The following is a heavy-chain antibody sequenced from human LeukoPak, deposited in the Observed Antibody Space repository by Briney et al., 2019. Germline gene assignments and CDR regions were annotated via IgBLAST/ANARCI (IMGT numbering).Heavy chain of an antibody. CDR1: GFTVSSNY. D-gene: IGHD2-8*02. CDR3: ARGTLGACTGARCYPFDS. CDR2: IYSGGST. Sequence: GGSLRLSCAASGFTVSSNYMSWVRQAPGKGLEWVSVIYSGGSTYYADSVKGRFTISRDNSRSTLYLQMTSLRTEDTAIYYCARGTLGACTGARCYPFDSWGQGALVIVSS. V-gene: IGHV3-53*01. J-gene: IGHJ4*02.